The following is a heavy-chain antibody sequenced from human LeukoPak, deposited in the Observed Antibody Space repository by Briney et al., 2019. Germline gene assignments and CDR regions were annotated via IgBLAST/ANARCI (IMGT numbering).Heavy chain of an antibody. CDR1: GFAFNFYA. D-gene: IGHD6-13*01. CDR3: ARVRYMNSWYREIDY. V-gene: IGHV3-23*01. CDR2: ISGSGLNT. Sequence: PGGSLRLSCAASGFAFNFYAMTWVRQAPGKGLEWVSSISGSGLNTYYADSVKGRFTISRDNSRNTLYLQMNSLRAEDTAVFYCARVRYMNSWYREIDYWGQGTLVTVSS. J-gene: IGHJ4*02.